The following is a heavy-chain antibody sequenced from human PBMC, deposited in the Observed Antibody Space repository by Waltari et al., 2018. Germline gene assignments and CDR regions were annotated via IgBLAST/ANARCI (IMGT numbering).Heavy chain of an antibody. J-gene: IGHJ3*02. CDR1: GGSISSYY. CDR2: IYYSGST. CDR3: ARETYYYDSSGYYSDAFDI. V-gene: IGHV4-59*01. D-gene: IGHD3-22*01. Sequence: QVQLQESGPGLVKPSETLSLTCTVSGGSISSYYWSWIRPPPGKGLEWIGYIYYSGSTNYNPSLKSRVTISVDTSKNQFSLKLSSVTAADTAVYYCARETYYYDSSGYYSDAFDIWGQGTMVTVSS.